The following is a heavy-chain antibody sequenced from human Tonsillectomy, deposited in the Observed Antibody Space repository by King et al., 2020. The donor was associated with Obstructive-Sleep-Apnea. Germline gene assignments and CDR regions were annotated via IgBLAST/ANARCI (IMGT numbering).Heavy chain of an antibody. CDR2: IYYSGNA. CDR1: GDSIRSYY. J-gene: IGHJ6*02. D-gene: IGHD2-2*01. V-gene: IGHV4-59*01. CDR3: ARFCSITSCPSFGLDV. Sequence: QLQESGPGLVKPSETLSLTCTVSGDSIRSYYWTWIRQPPGEGLEWVGYIYYSGNADYNPSLKSRVTISVDTSKSQFSLKLTSVTAADTAVYYCARFCSITSCPSFGLDVWGQGTTVTVSS.